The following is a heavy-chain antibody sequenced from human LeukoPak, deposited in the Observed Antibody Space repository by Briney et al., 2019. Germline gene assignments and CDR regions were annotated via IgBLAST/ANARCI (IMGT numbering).Heavy chain of an antibody. CDR1: GFTFSSYG. CDR3: AKAGDSSPLLDP. V-gene: IGHV3-33*06. D-gene: IGHD3-22*01. J-gene: IGHJ5*02. Sequence: PGRSLRLSCAASGFTFSSYGMHWVRQAPGKGLEWVAVIWYDGSNKYYADSVKGRFTISRDNSKNTLYLQMNSLRAEDTAVYYCAKAGDSSPLLDPWGQGTLVTVSS. CDR2: IWYDGSNK.